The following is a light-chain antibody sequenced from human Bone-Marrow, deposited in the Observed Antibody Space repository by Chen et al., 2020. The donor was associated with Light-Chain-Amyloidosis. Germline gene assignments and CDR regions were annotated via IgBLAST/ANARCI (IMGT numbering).Light chain of an antibody. J-gene: IGKJ2*01. CDR2: GAS. CDR1: QSVNAN. CDR3: QQYNDWPPRYT. V-gene: IGKV3-15*01. Sequence: ERVTTQSQAPLSVSPGERASTSCRASQSVNANLAWYQQKAGQAPRLLIYGASTRAIGVPARFSGSGSGTEFTLTISSLQSEDFAVYYCQQYNDWPPRYTFGQGTKLEIK.